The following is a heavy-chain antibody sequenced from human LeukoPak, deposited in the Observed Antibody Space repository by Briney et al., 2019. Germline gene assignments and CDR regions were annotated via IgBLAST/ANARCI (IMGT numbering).Heavy chain of an antibody. Sequence: SVKVSCTASGGTFSSYAISWVRQAPGQGLEWMGRIIPILGIANYAQKFQGRVTITADKSTSTAYMELSSLRSEDTAVYYCARGEVITFFGGFITWGREPLVTFS. CDR3: ARGEVITFFGGFIT. CDR1: GGTFSSYA. CDR2: IIPILGIA. J-gene: IGHJ5*02. V-gene: IGHV1-69*04. D-gene: IGHD3-3*01.